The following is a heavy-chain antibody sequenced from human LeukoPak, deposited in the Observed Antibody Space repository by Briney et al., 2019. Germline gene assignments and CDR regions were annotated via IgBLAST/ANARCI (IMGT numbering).Heavy chain of an antibody. CDR1: GYTFTSYG. D-gene: IGHD3-10*01. CDR3: ARDGSGIWTDY. J-gene: IGHJ4*02. CDR2: INGYNGDT. Sequence: ASVKVSCKASGYTFTSYGFSWGRQAPGQGLEWMGWINGYNGDTNYAQKFRGRVTVTTDTSTSTAYLELRSLRSDDTAVYYCARDGSGIWTDYWGQGTLVTVSS. V-gene: IGHV1-18*01.